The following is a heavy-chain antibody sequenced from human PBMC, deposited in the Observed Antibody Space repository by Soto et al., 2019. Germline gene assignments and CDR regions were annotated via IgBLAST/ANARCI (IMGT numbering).Heavy chain of an antibody. J-gene: IGHJ4*02. D-gene: IGHD3-3*01. V-gene: IGHV1-18*01. CDR1: GYTFTSYG. CDR3: ARGVGNVRITIFGVVTVFDY. CDR2: ISACNGNT. Sequence: ASVKVSCKASGYTFTSYGISWVLQAPGQGLEWMGWISACNGNTNYAQKLQGRVTMTTDTSTSTAYMELRSLRSDDTAVYYCARGVGNVRITIFGVVTVFDYWGQGTLVTVSS.